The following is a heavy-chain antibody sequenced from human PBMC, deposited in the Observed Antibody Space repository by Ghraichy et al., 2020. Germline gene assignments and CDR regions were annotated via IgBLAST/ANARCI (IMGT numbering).Heavy chain of an antibody. CDR1: GGSISSYY. V-gene: IGHV4-4*07. J-gene: IGHJ6*02. D-gene: IGHD4/OR15-4a*01. Sequence: SQTLSLTCTVSGGSISSYYWTWIRQPAGKGLEWIGRIYTSGSTNYNPSLKSRVTMSIDTSKKQFSLNLSSPTVADTAVYYCARESGREVLTYYYGMDVWGQGTSVTVSS. CDR3: ARESGREVLTYYYGMDV. CDR2: IYTSGST.